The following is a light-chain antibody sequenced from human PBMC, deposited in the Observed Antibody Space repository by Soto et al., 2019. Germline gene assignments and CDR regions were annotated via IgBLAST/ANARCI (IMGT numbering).Light chain of an antibody. J-gene: IGLJ1*01. V-gene: IGLV1-40*01. CDR2: GNS. Sequence: QSVLTQPPSVSRAPGQRVTISCTGSSSNIGAGYDVHWYQRLPGTAPKLLIYGNSNRPSGVPDRFSGSKSGTSASLAITGLQAEDEAYYYCQSYDSSLSGYVFGTGTKLTFL. CDR1: SSNIGAGYD. CDR3: QSYDSSLSGYV.